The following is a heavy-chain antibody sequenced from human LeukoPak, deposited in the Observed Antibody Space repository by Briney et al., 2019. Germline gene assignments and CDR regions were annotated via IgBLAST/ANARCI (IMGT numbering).Heavy chain of an antibody. D-gene: IGHD2-21*02. Sequence: PGGSLRLSCSASRFTFSTYAMSWVRQAPGKGLGWVSAIGASGGTTFYADSVKGRFTISRDNSKNTLFLQMNSLRAEDTAVYYCAREVSVPSGGACGGACYWARPFDYWGQGTLVTVSS. V-gene: IGHV3-23*01. CDR1: RFTFSTYA. CDR3: AREVSVPSGGACGGACYWARPFDY. J-gene: IGHJ4*02. CDR2: IGASGGTT.